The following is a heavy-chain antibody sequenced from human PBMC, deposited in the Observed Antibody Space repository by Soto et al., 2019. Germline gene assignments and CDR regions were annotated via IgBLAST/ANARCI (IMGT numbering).Heavy chain of an antibody. CDR3: ARASIHYNSSGYYYQIDY. J-gene: IGHJ4*02. CDR2: ISSSGSSL. D-gene: IGHD3-22*01. CDR1: RFNFSNYA. V-gene: IGHV3-48*03. Sequence: GGPLRLSCAASRFNFSNYAMNWVRQAPGRGLEWVSYISSSGSSLYYTDSVKGRFTISRDNARNSLHLQMNSLRAEDTAIYYCARASIHYNSSGYYYQIDYWGQGT.